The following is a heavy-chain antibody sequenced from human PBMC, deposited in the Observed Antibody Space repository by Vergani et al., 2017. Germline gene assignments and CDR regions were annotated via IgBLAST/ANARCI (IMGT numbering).Heavy chain of an antibody. Sequence: EVQLVESGGGLVQPGGSLRLSCAASGFTFSSYWMSWVRQAPGKGLEWVANIKQDGSEKYYVDSVKGRFTISRDNSKNTLYLQMNSLRAEDTAVYYCAGYGDYFPFDPWGQGTLVTVSS. V-gene: IGHV3-7*03. J-gene: IGHJ5*02. CDR1: GFTFSSYW. D-gene: IGHD4-17*01. CDR3: AGYGDYFPFDP. CDR2: IKQDGSEK.